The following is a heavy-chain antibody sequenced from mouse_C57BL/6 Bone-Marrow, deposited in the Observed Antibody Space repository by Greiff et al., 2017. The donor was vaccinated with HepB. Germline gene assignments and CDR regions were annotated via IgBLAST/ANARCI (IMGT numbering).Heavy chain of an antibody. Sequence: EVMLVESGGGLVQPGESLKLSCESNEYESPSHDMSWVRKTPEKRLELVAAINSDGGSTYYPDTMERRFIISRDNTKKTLYLQMSSLRSEDTALYYCARHGDYDGVGAMDYWGQGTSVTVSS. D-gene: IGHD2-4*01. CDR1: EYESPSHD. V-gene: IGHV5-2*03. CDR2: INSDGGST. J-gene: IGHJ4*01. CDR3: ARHGDYDGVGAMDY.